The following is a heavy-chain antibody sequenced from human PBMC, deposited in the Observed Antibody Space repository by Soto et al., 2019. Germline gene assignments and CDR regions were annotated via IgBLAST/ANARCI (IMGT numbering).Heavy chain of an antibody. CDR1: GFTFSSYS. V-gene: IGHV3-21*01. CDR3: AREGIVVPAANPFDY. Sequence: GGSVRLSCAASGFTFSSYSMNWVRQAPGKGLEWVSSFSSTSSYIYYADSVKGRFTISRDNAKNSLYLQMNSLRAEDTAVYYCAREGIVVPAANPFDYWGQGTLVTVSS. J-gene: IGHJ4*02. CDR2: FSSTSSYI. D-gene: IGHD2-2*01.